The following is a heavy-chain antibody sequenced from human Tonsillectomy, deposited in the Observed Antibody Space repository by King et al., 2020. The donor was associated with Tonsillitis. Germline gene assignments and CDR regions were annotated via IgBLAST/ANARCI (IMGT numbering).Heavy chain of an antibody. D-gene: IGHD3-3*01. CDR2: IHHSGST. Sequence: VQLQQWGAGLLKPSETLSLTCAVYGGPLRDYYWSWICQPPGKGLEWIGDIHHSGSTHFNPSLKSRVNISVDTSNNPFFLKLSSVTAADTAVYYCARGKYDFWSGFPDYFDYWGRGTLVTVSS. CDR3: ARGKYDFWSGFPDYFDY. CDR1: GGPLRDYY. J-gene: IGHJ4*02. V-gene: IGHV4-34*01.